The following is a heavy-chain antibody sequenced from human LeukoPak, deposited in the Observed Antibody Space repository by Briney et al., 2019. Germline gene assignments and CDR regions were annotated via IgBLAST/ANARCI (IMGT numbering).Heavy chain of an antibody. CDR1: GYTFTRYY. J-gene: IGHJ6*02. CDR3: ARDSVVIPAAIYYGMDV. D-gene: IGHD2-2*01. Sequence: ASVKVSCKASGYTFTRYYMHWVRQAPGRGLEWMGIINPSGGSTRYAQKFQGRVTMTRDTSTSTVYMELSSLRSEDTAVYYCARDSVVIPAAIYYGMDVWGQGTTVTVSS. V-gene: IGHV1-46*01. CDR2: INPSGGST.